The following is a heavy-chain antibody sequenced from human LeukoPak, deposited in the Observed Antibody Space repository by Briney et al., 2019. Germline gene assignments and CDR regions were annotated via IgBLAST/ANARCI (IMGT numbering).Heavy chain of an antibody. Sequence: ASVKVSCKASGYTFTSYAMHWVRQAPGQRLEWMGWINAGNGNTKYSQKFQGRVTITRDTSASTAYMELSSLRSEDTAVYYCARVRKGYCSSTSCSGVLDYWGQGTLVTVSS. CDR2: INAGNGNT. CDR1: GYTFTSYA. V-gene: IGHV1-3*01. J-gene: IGHJ4*02. CDR3: ARVRKGYCSSTSCSGVLDY. D-gene: IGHD2-2*01.